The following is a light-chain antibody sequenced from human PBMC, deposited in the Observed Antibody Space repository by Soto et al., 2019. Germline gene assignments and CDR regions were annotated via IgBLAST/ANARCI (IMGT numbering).Light chain of an antibody. Sequence: QSVLTQPASVSGTPGQSITISCTGTRSNVGGNNYVSWHQQHPGKAPKLIIYDVSNRPSGVSNGFSGSKSGNTASLTISGLQAEDEADYYCSAYTSSSTYVFGTGTKLTVL. J-gene: IGLJ1*01. CDR1: RSNVGGNNY. CDR2: DVS. V-gene: IGLV2-14*01. CDR3: SAYTSSSTYV.